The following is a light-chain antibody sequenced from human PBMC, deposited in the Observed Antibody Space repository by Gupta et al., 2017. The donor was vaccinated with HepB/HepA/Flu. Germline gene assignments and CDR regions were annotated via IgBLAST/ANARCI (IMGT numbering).Light chain of an antibody. J-gene: IGKJ1*01. Sequence: ELVLTQSPATLSVSPGERATLSCRASQSVSSNLAWYQQKPGQAPRLLIYGASTRATGIPARFSGSGSGTEFTLTISSLQSEDFAVYYCQQYNNLPPRFGQGTKVEIK. CDR1: QSVSSN. CDR2: GAS. V-gene: IGKV3-15*01. CDR3: QQYNNLPPR.